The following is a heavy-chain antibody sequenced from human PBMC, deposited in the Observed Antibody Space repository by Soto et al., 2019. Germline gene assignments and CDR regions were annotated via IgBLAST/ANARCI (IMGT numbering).Heavy chain of an antibody. V-gene: IGHV3-11*01. CDR2: ISSRGNTM. J-gene: IGHJ4*02. CDR3: ARDFGTGQWLVPGY. D-gene: IGHD6-19*01. CDR1: GFTFSDYY. Sequence: QMQLVESGGGLVKPGGSLRLSCAASGFTFSDYYMSWLRQAPGKGLEWVSYISSRGNTMYYADSVKGRFTISRDNAKNPLYLRMNSLRAEDTAMYYCARDFGTGQWLVPGYWGQGGLVTVSS.